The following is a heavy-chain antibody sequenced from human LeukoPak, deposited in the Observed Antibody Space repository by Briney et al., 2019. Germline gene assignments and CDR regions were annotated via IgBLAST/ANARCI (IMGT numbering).Heavy chain of an antibody. CDR2: ISAYNGNT. J-gene: IGHJ4*02. CDR3: ARSENYYGSGSYIDY. Sequence: GASVKVSCKASGYTFTSYGISWVRQAPGQGLEWMGWISAYNGNTNYAQKLQGRVTMTTDTSTSTAYMELRSLRSDDTAVYYCARSENYYGSGSYIDYWGQGTLVTVSS. CDR1: GYTFTSYG. D-gene: IGHD3-10*01. V-gene: IGHV1-18*01.